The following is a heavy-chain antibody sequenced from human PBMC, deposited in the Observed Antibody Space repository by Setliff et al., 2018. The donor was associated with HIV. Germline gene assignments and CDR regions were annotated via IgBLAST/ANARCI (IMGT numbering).Heavy chain of an antibody. D-gene: IGHD3-3*01. Sequence: GESLKISCKGSGYSFTNYWVGWVRQMPGNGLEWVGLIWPDDSDTIYNPSFQGQVTLSADKSITTVYLQWSSLEAPDTAMYYLARLSKYYDFWTPNYWGQGTLVTVSS. V-gene: IGHV5-51*01. CDR3: ARLSKYYDFWTPNY. CDR2: IWPDDSDT. J-gene: IGHJ4*02. CDR1: GYSFTNYW.